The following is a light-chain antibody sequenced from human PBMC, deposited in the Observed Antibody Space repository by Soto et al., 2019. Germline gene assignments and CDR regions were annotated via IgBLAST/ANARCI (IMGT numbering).Light chain of an antibody. V-gene: IGLV4-69*01. J-gene: IGLJ2*01. CDR2: VNSDGRH. Sequence: QPELTQSPSASASLGASVKLTCTLSSGHSSYAIAWHQQQPEKGPRYLMRVNSDGRHIKGDGIPDRFSGSSSGAERYLTISSLQSEDEADYYCQTWGTGTVVFGGGTKLTVL. CDR1: SGHSSYA. CDR3: QTWGTGTVV.